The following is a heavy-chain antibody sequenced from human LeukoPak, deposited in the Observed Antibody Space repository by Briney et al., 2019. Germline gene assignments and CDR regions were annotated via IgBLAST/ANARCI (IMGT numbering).Heavy chain of an antibody. CDR3: AELGITMIGGV. Sequence: GGSLRLSCAASGFTFSSYEMNWVRQAPGKGLEWVSSISRSATTIYYADSVKGRFTISRDNAKNSLYLQMNSLRAEDTAVYYCAELGITMIGGVWGKGTTVTISS. CDR1: GFTFSSYE. D-gene: IGHD3-10*02. V-gene: IGHV3-48*03. J-gene: IGHJ6*04. CDR2: ISRSATTI.